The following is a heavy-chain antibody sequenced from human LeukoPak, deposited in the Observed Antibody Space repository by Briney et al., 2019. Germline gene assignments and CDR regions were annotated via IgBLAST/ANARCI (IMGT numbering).Heavy chain of an antibody. V-gene: IGHV3-21*01. CDR1: GFTFSSYS. CDR3: AREYCSSTSCYPIFDY. Sequence: GGSLRLSRAASGFTFSSYSMNWVRQAPGKGLEWVSSISRSGSYISYADSVEGRFTISRDNAKNSLYLQMNSLRAEDTAVYYCAREYCSSTSCYPIFDYWGQGTLVTVSS. CDR2: ISRSGSYI. D-gene: IGHD2-2*01. J-gene: IGHJ4*02.